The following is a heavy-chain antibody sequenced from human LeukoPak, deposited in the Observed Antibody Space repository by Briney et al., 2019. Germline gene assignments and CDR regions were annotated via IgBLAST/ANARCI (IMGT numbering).Heavy chain of an antibody. CDR2: IYYSGST. CDR3: ARHGATPRALTDYGMDV. D-gene: IGHD5-24*01. V-gene: IGHV4-59*08. J-gene: IGHJ6*02. CDR1: GGSISSYY. Sequence: SETLSLTCTVSGGSISSYYWSWIRQPPGKGLEWIGYIYYSGSTNNNPSLKSRVTISVDTSKNQFSLKLSSVTAADTAVYYCARHGATPRALTDYGMDVWGQGTTVTVSS.